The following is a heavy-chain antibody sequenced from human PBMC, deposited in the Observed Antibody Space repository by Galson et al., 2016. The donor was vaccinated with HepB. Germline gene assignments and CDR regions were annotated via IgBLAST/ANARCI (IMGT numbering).Heavy chain of an antibody. CDR2: IFPGGGA. CDR1: GVSGTY. CDR3: AGGHYGAF. J-gene: IGHJ4*02. Sequence: SLRLSCAASGVSGTYMRWVRQAPGKGLEWLSVIFPGGGAYYADSVRARFTTSRDDSWDTVYLQMRSLRPEDTAVYYGAGGHYGAFLGQGNLVTVSS. V-gene: IGHV3-53*01.